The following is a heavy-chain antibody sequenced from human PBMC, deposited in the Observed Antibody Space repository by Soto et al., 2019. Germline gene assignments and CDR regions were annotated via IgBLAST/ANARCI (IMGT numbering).Heavy chain of an antibody. CDR3: AKALFRGVIIKRSYYYGMDV. Sequence: QVQLVESGGGVVQPGRSLRLSCAASGFTFSSYGMHWVRQAPGKGLEWVAVISYDGSNKYYADSVKGRFTISRDNSKNTLYLQMNSLRAEDTAVYYCAKALFRGVIIKRSYYYGMDVWGQGTTVTVSS. CDR2: ISYDGSNK. V-gene: IGHV3-30*18. J-gene: IGHJ6*02. D-gene: IGHD3-10*01. CDR1: GFTFSSYG.